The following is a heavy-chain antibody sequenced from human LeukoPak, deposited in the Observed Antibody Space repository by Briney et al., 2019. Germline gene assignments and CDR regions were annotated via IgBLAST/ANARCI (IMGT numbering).Heavy chain of an antibody. CDR3: ARDVWNDGPFDY. CDR1: GFTFSSYA. CDR2: ISYDGSNK. V-gene: IGHV3-30*01. D-gene: IGHD1-1*01. J-gene: IGHJ4*02. Sequence: GGFLRLSCAASGFTFSSYAMHWVRQAPGKGLEWVAVISYDGSNKYYADSVKGRFTISRDNSKNTLYLQMNSLRAEDTAVYYCARDVWNDGPFDYWGQGTLVTVSS.